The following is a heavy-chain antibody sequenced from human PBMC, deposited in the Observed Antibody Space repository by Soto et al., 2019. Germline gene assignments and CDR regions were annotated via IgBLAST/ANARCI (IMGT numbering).Heavy chain of an antibody. V-gene: IGHV4-61*01. Sequence: QVQLQESGPGLVKPSETLSLTCTVSGGSVSSGSYCWSWIRQPPGKGLEWIGYIYYSGSTNYNPPLKRRVTISVDTSKNQFALKLSSVTAADTAVYYCARGIEGWYQGRYYYGMDVWGQGTTVTVSS. D-gene: IGHD6-19*01. CDR2: IYYSGST. CDR3: ARGIEGWYQGRYYYGMDV. J-gene: IGHJ6*02. CDR1: GGSVSSGSYC.